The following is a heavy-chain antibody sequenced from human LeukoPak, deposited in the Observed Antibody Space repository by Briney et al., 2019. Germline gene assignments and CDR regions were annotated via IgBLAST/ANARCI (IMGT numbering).Heavy chain of an antibody. V-gene: IGHV4-59*01. Sequence: SETLSLTCTVSGGSISSYYWSWIRQPPGKGLEWIGYIYYSGSTNYNPSLRSRVTISVDTSKNQFSLKLSSVTAADTAVYYCARGDFWSGFSLWGQGTLVTVSS. D-gene: IGHD3-3*01. J-gene: IGHJ4*02. CDR3: ARGDFWSGFSL. CDR2: IYYSGST. CDR1: GGSISSYY.